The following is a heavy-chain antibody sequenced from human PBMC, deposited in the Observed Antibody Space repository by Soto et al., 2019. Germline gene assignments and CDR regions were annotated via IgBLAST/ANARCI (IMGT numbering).Heavy chain of an antibody. V-gene: IGHV1-69*01. CDR3: ARDKFSYDGKRGNWCFDL. J-gene: IGHJ2*01. CDR1: GGTFSRYA. CDR2: LIPIFGNA. Sequence: QVQLVQSGAEVKKAWSSVKVSCKASGGTFSRYAISWVRQAPGPGLEWMGGLIPIFGNANYAQKCQGRVTITADESKRTAYMELSSLRSEDTAVYYCARDKFSYDGKRGNWCFDLWGRGTLVTVSS. D-gene: IGHD5-12*01.